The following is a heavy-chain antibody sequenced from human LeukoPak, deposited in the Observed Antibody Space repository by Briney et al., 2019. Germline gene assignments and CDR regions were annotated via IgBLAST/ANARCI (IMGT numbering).Heavy chain of an antibody. CDR3: ARVGYSSSWYYRYDAFDI. CDR1: GGSISSGGYY. V-gene: IGHV4-31*03. D-gene: IGHD6-13*01. Sequence: PSETLSLTCTVSGGSISSGGYYWSWIRQHPGKGLEWIGYIYYSGSTYYNPSLKSRVTISVDTSKNQFSLKLSSVTAADTAVYYCARVGYSSSWYYRYDAFDIWGQGTMVTVSS. J-gene: IGHJ3*02. CDR2: IYYSGST.